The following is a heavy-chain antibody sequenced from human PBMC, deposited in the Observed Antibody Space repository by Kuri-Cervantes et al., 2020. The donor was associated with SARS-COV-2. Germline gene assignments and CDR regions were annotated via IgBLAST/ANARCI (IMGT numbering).Heavy chain of an antibody. J-gene: IGHJ3*02. CDR3: ANLQWLLIDDAFDI. CDR1: GFTFSSYA. CDR2: ISGSGGST. Sequence: GESLKISCAASGFTFSSYAMSWVRQAPGKGLEWVSAISGSGGSTYYADSVKGRFTISRDNSKNTLYLQMNSLRAEDTAVYYCANLQWLLIDDAFDIRGQGTMVTVSS. D-gene: IGHD3-22*01. V-gene: IGHV3-23*01.